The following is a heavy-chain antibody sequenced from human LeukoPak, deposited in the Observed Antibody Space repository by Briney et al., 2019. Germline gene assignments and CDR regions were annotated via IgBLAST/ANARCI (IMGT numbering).Heavy chain of an antibody. J-gene: IGHJ4*02. D-gene: IGHD6-19*01. CDR1: GFSVTTYY. CDR3: AADKTTGGWYELDY. V-gene: IGHV3-53*01. CDR2: ISDSGRT. Sequence: GGSLRLSCAGFGFSVTTYYMTWVRQAPGKGLESVSVISDSGRTYYADSVKGQFTIYRDDSKNTFFLQMNNLKVEDTALYYCAADKTTGGWYELDYWGQGTLVTVSS.